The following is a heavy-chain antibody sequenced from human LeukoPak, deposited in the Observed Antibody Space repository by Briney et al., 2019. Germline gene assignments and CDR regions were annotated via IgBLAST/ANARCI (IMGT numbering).Heavy chain of an antibody. J-gene: IGHJ3*02. D-gene: IGHD3-22*01. CDR3: ARDFASSGRTDAFDI. CDR1: GFTFSSYE. CDR2: ISSSGSTI. Sequence: GGSLRLSCAASGFTFSSYEMNWVRQAPGKGLEWVPYISSSGSTIYYADSVKGRFTISRDNAKNSLYLQMNSLRAEDTAVYYCARDFASSGRTDAFDIWGQGTMVTVSS. V-gene: IGHV3-48*03.